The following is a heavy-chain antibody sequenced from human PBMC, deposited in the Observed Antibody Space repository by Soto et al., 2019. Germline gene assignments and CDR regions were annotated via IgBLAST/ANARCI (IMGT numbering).Heavy chain of an antibody. Sequence: QVQLVQSGAEVKKPGASVKVSCKASGYTFTSYDINWVRQATGQGLEWMGWMNPTSGNTGYAQKFQGRVTMTRNTSISTAYMELSSLRSEDTAVYYCARPRGDGIYVWGSYRPSYYFDYWGQGTLVTVSS. V-gene: IGHV1-8*01. CDR1: GYTFTSYD. CDR2: MNPTSGNT. D-gene: IGHD3-16*02. J-gene: IGHJ4*02. CDR3: ARPRGDGIYVWGSYRPSYYFDY.